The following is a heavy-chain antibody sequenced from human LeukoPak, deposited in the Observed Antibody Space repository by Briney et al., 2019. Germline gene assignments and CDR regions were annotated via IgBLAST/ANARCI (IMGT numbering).Heavy chain of an antibody. CDR1: GFTFRTYA. J-gene: IGHJ4*02. CDR2: VSYDGRNE. V-gene: IGHV3-30-3*01. Sequence: GGSLRLSCAASGFTFRTYAMHWVRQAPGKGLEWVAVVSYDGRNEYYTDSVKGRFTISRDNSKNTLFLQMSSLRAEDTAEYHCARGYGSGSSYFDYWGQGTLVTVSS. CDR3: ARGYGSGSSYFDY. D-gene: IGHD3-10*01.